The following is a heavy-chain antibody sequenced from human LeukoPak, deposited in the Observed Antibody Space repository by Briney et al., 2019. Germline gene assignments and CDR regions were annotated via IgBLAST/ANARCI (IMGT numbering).Heavy chain of an antibody. D-gene: IGHD2-8*01. J-gene: IGHJ4*02. CDR3: ARDVSPNGVVDY. V-gene: IGHV4-39*07. CDR2: IYYSGST. Sequence: SETLSLTCTVSGGSISSGAYYWCWIRQPPGKGLEWIGSIYYSGSTYDKPSLKSRVTMSVDTSRNQFSLKLSSVTAADTAVYYCARDVSPNGVVDYWGQGTLVTVSS. CDR1: GGSISSGAYY.